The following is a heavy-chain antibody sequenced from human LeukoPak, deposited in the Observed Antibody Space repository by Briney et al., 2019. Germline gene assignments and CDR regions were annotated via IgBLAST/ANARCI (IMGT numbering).Heavy chain of an antibody. V-gene: IGHV6-1*01. D-gene: IGHD1-26*01. J-gene: IGHJ4*02. CDR1: GDSVSSNSAA. CDR3: VREEWELLGD. CDR2: TFYRSKWYY. Sequence: SQTLSLTCAISGDSVSSNSAAWNWIRQSPPRGLEWLGRTFYRSKWYYDYAVSVKSRTTINPDTSKNQFSLQLNSVTPEDTAVYYCVREEWELLGDWGQGTLVTVSS.